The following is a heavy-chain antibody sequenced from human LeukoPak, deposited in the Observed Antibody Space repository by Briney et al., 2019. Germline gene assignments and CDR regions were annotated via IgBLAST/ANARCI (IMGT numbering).Heavy chain of an antibody. CDR3: ARDAYDFWSGYRRYLDAFDI. V-gene: IGHV1-18*01. CDR1: GYTFTSYG. Sequence: ASVKVSCKASGYTFTSYGISWVRQAPGQGLEWMGWISAYNGNTNYAQKLQGRVTMTTDTSTSTAYMELRSLRSDDTAVYYCARDAYDFWSGYRRYLDAFDIWGQGTMVTVSS. CDR2: ISAYNGNT. J-gene: IGHJ3*02. D-gene: IGHD3-3*01.